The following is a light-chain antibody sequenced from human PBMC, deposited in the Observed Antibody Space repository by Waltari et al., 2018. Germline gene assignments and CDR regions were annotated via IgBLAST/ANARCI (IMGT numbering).Light chain of an antibody. V-gene: IGKV3-20*01. CDR2: LGS. Sequence: DIVLTQSPGTLSLAPGESATVSCRASETIAKSFLAWYQQQPAQPPRLLMYLGSHRASGIPDRFRGSGSGAEFTLTITGLEPEDFALYFCQQYVTSPTTFGQGTRLDMK. J-gene: IGKJ5*01. CDR3: QQYVTSPTT. CDR1: ETIAKSF.